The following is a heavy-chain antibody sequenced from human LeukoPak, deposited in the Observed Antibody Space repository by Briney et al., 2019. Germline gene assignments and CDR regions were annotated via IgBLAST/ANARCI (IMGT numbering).Heavy chain of an antibody. V-gene: IGHV3-74*01. CDR2: IKSDGSRT. D-gene: IGHD3-3*01. J-gene: IGHJ4*02. CDR3: ARDRPVLRFLEWL. Sequence: GGSLRLSCAASGFTFSNYWMHWVRQAPGKGLVWVSRIKSDGSRTDYADSVKGRFTISRDNAKNTLYLQMNSLRAEDTAVYYCARDRPVLRFLEWLGGQGTLVTVSS. CDR1: GFTFSNYW.